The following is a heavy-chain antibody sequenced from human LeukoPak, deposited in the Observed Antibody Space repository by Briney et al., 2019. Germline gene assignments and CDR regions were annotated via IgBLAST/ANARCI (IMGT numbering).Heavy chain of an antibody. Sequence: PGGSLRLSCAASGFIFSSYAIHWVRQAPGKGLEWVGIISSDGKKKFYADSLTGRFTISRNNSKNTLYLQMNSLRADDTAVYYCARAAGEEGPDFDVWGQGTLVTVSS. CDR3: ARAAGEEGPDFDV. V-gene: IGHV3-30*04. D-gene: IGHD3-10*01. CDR2: ISSDGKKK. J-gene: IGHJ4*02. CDR1: GFIFSSYA.